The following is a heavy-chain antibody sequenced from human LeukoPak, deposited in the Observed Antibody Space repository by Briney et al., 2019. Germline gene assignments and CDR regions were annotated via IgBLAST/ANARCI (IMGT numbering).Heavy chain of an antibody. D-gene: IGHD6-13*01. J-gene: IGHJ6*03. CDR2: IYTSGST. CDR1: GGSISSYY. V-gene: IGHV4-4*07. Sequence: KPSETLSLTCTVSGGSISSYYWSWIRQPAGKGLEWIGRIYTSGSTNYNPSLKSRVTMSVDTSRNQFSLKLSSVTAADTAVYYCARAILAAADYYYYYYMDVWGKGTTVTVSS. CDR3: ARAILAAADYYYYYYMDV.